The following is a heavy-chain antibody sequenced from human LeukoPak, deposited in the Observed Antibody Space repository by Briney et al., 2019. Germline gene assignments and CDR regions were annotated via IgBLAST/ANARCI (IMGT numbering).Heavy chain of an antibody. J-gene: IGHJ4*02. V-gene: IGHV3-23*01. CDR2: ISGSGGST. Sequence: GGSLRLSCAASGFTFSSYAMSWVRQAPGKGLEWVSAISGSGGSTCYADSVRGRFTISRDNSKNTLYLQMNSLRAEDTAVYYCAKGYCSSTSCLFDYWGQGNLVTVSS. CDR3: AKGYCSSTSCLFDY. CDR1: GFTFSSYA. D-gene: IGHD2-2*01.